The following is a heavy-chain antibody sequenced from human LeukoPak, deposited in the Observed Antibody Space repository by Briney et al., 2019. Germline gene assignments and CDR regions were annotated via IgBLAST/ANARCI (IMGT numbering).Heavy chain of an antibody. CDR1: GVTFSSYA. CDR3: VSTPPSSGWYPFDY. CDR2: IIPIFVTA. V-gene: IGHV1-69*13. J-gene: IGHJ4*02. D-gene: IGHD6-19*01. Sequence: SVKVSCKASGVTFSSYAISWVRHAPGQGLEWMGGIIPIFVTANYAQKFQGRVTITADESTSTAYMELSSLRSEHTAVYYCVSTPPSSGWYPFDYWGQGTLVTVSS.